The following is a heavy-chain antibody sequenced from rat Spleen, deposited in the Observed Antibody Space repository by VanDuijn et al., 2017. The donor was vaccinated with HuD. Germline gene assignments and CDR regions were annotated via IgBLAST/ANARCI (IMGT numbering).Heavy chain of an antibody. CDR3: TRGGYFRH. CDR1: GFTFSSFA. Sequence: EVQLVESGGGLVQPGRSMKLSCAASGFTFSSFAMAWVRQAPTKGLEFVASISFEGSSTYYGDSVKGRFTISRDNAKSTLYLQMNSPTSEDTATYYCTRGGYFRHWGQGVMVTVSS. D-gene: IGHD2-5*01. V-gene: IGHV5-22*01. CDR2: ISFEGSST. J-gene: IGHJ2*01.